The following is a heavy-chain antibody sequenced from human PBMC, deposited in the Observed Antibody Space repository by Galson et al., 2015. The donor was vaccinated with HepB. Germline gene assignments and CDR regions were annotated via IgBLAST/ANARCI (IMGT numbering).Heavy chain of an antibody. Sequence: SVKVSCKASGYTFTSYGISWVRQAPGQGLEWMGWISAYSGNTNYAQELQGRVTMTTDTSTSTAYMELRSLRSDDTAVYYCARDLAVAGSGGYYYGMDVWGQGTTVTVSS. D-gene: IGHD6-19*01. CDR1: GYTFTSYG. V-gene: IGHV1-18*04. J-gene: IGHJ6*02. CDR3: ARDLAVAGSGGYYYGMDV. CDR2: ISAYSGNT.